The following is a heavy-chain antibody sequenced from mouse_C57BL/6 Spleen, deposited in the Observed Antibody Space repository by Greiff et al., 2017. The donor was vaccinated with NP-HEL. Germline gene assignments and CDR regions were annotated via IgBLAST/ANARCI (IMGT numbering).Heavy chain of an antibody. CDR1: GFTFSDAW. J-gene: IGHJ2*01. V-gene: IGHV6-6*01. Sequence: EVQGVESGGGLVQPGGSMKLSCAASGFTFSDAWMDWVRQSPEKGLEWVAEIRNKANNHATYYAESVKGRFTISRDDSKSSVYLQMNSLRAEDTGIYYCTRPNSPVRGDYFDYWGQGTTLTVSS. CDR3: TRPNSPVRGDYFDY. D-gene: IGHD4-1*02. CDR2: IRNKANNHAT.